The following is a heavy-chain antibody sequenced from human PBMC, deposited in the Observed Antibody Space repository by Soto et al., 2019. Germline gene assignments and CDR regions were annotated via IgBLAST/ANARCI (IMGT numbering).Heavy chain of an antibody. CDR2: ISAYNGNT. CDR1: GYTFTSYG. CDR3: ARSKGTKLPFWSGYYDYYYYGMDV. D-gene: IGHD3-3*01. Sequence: ASVKVSCKASGYTFTSYGISWVRQAPGQGLEWMGWISAYNGNTNYAQKLQGRVTMTTDTSTSTAYMELRSLRSDDTAVYYCARSKGTKLPFWSGYYDYYYYGMDVWGQGTTVTVSS. V-gene: IGHV1-18*01. J-gene: IGHJ6*02.